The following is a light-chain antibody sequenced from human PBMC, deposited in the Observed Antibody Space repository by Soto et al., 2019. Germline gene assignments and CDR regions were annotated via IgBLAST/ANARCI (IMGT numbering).Light chain of an antibody. CDR1: QSVNSD. CDR2: EIS. CDR3: QQYGSSGT. J-gene: IGKJ1*01. Sequence: EIVLTQSPATLSLSPGERATLSCRSSQSVNSDLAWFQQKPGQAPRLLIYEISNRATGIPARFSGSGSGTDFTLTISRLEPEDFAVYYCQQYGSSGTFGQGTKVDIK. V-gene: IGKV3-11*01.